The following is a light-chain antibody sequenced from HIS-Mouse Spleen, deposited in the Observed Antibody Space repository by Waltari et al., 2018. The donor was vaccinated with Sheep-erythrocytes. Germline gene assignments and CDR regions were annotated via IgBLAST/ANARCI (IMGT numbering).Light chain of an antibody. J-gene: IGKJ4*01. CDR3: QQYYSTPLT. CDR1: QSVLYSSNNKNY. CDR2: RAS. V-gene: IGKV4-1*01. Sequence: DIVMTQSPDSLAVSLGERATINCKSSQSVLYSSNNKNYLAWYQQKPGQPPKLLIYRASARESGVPERFSGSGSGTDFPLTISSLQAEDVAVYYCQQYYSTPLTFGGGTKVEIK.